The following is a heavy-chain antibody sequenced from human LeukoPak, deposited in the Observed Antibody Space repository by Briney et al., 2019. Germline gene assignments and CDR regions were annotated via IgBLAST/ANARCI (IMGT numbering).Heavy chain of an antibody. CDR2: VYDGGST. V-gene: IGHV4-59*01. J-gene: IGHJ4*02. CDR3: ARAGPRRDGYNFDC. CDR1: GGSISSYS. D-gene: IGHD5-24*01. Sequence: PSEALSLTCTVSGGSISSYSWSWIRQPPGKGLEWIGLVYDGGSTYYNPSLKSRVTISLNTSKNQVSLNLNSVTSPDTAVYYCARAGPRRDGYNFDCWGQGTLVTVSS.